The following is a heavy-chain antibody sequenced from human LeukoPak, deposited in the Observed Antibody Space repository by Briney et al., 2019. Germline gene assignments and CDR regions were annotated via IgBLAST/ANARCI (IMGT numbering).Heavy chain of an antibody. Sequence: ASVKVSCKASGYTFTGYYMHWVRQAPGQGLEWMGRINPNSGGTNYAQKFQGRVTMTRDTSISTAYMELSRLRSDDTAVYYCARDFYVGGATLSLFYYWGQGTLVTVSS. CDR1: GYTFTGYY. J-gene: IGHJ4*02. D-gene: IGHD1-26*01. V-gene: IGHV1-2*06. CDR3: ARDFYVGGATLSLFYY. CDR2: INPNSGGT.